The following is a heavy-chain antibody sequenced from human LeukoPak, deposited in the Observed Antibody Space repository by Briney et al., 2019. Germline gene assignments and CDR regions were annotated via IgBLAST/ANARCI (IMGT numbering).Heavy chain of an antibody. V-gene: IGHV1-2*02. D-gene: IGHD6-19*01. CDR3: ARGSGWYPPDDY. J-gene: IGHJ4*02. CDR1: GYTFTGYY. Sequence: ASVKVSCKASGYTFTGYYLHWVRQAPGQGLEWMGWINPNSGGTNYAQKFQGRVTMTRDTSISTAYMELSRLRSDDTAVYYCARGSGWYPPDDYWGQGTLVTVSS. CDR2: INPNSGGT.